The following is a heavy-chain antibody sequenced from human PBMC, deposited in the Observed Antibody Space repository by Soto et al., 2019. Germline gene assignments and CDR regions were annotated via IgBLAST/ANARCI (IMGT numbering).Heavy chain of an antibody. D-gene: IGHD3-10*01. Sequence: LSCAASGFTFSSYSMNWVRQAPGKGLEWVSSISSSSSYIYYADSVKGRFTISRDNAKNSLYLQMNSLRAEDTAVYYCARDILWFGELDLPFDYWGQGTLVTVSS. J-gene: IGHJ4*02. CDR1: GFTFSSYS. V-gene: IGHV3-21*01. CDR2: ISSSSSYI. CDR3: ARDILWFGELDLPFDY.